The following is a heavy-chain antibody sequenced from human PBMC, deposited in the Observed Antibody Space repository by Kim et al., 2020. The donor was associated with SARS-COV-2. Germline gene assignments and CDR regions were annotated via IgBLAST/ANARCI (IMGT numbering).Heavy chain of an antibody. V-gene: IGHV3-66*01. CDR2: IYSGGST. D-gene: IGHD6-19*01. Sequence: GGSLRLSCAASGFTVSSNYMSWVRQAPGKGLEWGSVIYSGGSTYYADSVKGRFTISRDNSKNTLYLQMNSLRAEDTAVYYFARERGSSGQTDYYYGMDVWGQGTTVTVSS. CDR3: ARERGSSGQTDYYYGMDV. J-gene: IGHJ6*02. CDR1: GFTVSSNY.